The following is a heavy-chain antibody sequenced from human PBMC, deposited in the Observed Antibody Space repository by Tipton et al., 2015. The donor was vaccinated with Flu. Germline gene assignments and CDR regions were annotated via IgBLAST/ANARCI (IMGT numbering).Heavy chain of an antibody. CDR1: GGSIGSNY. CDR2: IHNGGTT. D-gene: IGHD3-10*02. Sequence: TLSLTCTVSGGSIGSNYWSWVRQPPGKGLEYIGYIHNGGTTNYNPSLKSRVTISVDTSKSQFSLMLKSVTAADTAVYFCARLSYYDVDLKNFYFDYWGQGALVTVSS. J-gene: IGHJ4*02. CDR3: ARLSYYDVDLKNFYFDY. V-gene: IGHV4-4*08.